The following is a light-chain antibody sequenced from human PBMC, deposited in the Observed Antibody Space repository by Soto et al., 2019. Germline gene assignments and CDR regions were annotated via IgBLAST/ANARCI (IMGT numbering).Light chain of an antibody. V-gene: IGLV2-14*01. J-gene: IGLJ3*02. CDR1: SSDVGGYNS. CDR3: SSYTTTSTLWV. CDR2: EVS. Sequence: QSALTQPASVSGSPGQSITISCTETSSDVGGYNSVSWYQQHPGKAPKLMIFEVSSRPSGVSNRFSGSKSGNTASLTISGLHTEDEADYYCSSYTTTSTLWVFGGGTKLTVL.